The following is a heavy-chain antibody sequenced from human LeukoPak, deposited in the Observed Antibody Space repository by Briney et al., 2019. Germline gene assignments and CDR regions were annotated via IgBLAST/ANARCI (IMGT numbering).Heavy chain of an antibody. CDR2: IYPGDSDT. V-gene: IGHV5-51*01. D-gene: IGHD6-13*01. CDR1: DYTFSTYW. CDR3: ARVEQQLGYYYYYMDV. J-gene: IGHJ6*03. Sequence: GESLKISCKGSDYTFSTYWIGWVRQMPGKGLEWMGIIYPGDSDTRYSPSFQGQVTISADKSISTAYLQWSSLKASDTAMYYCARVEQQLGYYYYYMDVWGKGTTVTVSS.